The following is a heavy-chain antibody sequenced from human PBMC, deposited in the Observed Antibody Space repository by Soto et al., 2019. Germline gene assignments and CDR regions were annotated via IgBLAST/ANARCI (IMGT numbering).Heavy chain of an antibody. Sequence: SELLSLTGTVSGGSISSGGCYWSGIRQPPGKGLEWIGYIYYSGSTYYNPSLKSRVTISVDTSKNQFALKLSSVTAADTAVYYCARVVTRLFGPWGQGTLVTVSS. CDR3: ARVVTRLFGP. D-gene: IGHD4-4*01. J-gene: IGHJ5*02. V-gene: IGHV4-30-4*02. CDR2: IYYSGST. CDR1: GGSISSGGCY.